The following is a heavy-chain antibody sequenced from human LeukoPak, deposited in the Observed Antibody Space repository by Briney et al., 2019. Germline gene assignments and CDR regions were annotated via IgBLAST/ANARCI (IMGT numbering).Heavy chain of an antibody. Sequence: SETLSLTCTVSGGSISSSSYYWGWIRQPPGKGLEWIGEINHSGSTNYNPSLKSRVTISVDTSKNQFSLKLSSVTAADTAVYYCARARRIAARPSIDYWGQGTLVTVSS. D-gene: IGHD6-6*01. CDR1: GGSISSSSYY. J-gene: IGHJ4*02. CDR3: ARARRIAARPSIDY. V-gene: IGHV4-39*07. CDR2: INHSGST.